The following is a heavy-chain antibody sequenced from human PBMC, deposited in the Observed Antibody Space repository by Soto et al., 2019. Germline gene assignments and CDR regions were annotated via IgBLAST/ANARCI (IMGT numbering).Heavy chain of an antibody. J-gene: IGHJ3*02. CDR3: AHTTPEDPAAMGGAFDI. CDR1: GFSLSTSGVG. CDR2: IYWNDDK. V-gene: IGHV2-5*01. Sequence: GPTASEPTQTLTLTCTFSGFSLSTSGVGVGWIRQPPGKALEWLALIYWNDDKRYSPSLKSRLTITKDTSKNQVVLTMTNMDPVDTATYYCAHTTPEDPAAMGGAFDIWGQGTMVTVSS. D-gene: IGHD2-2*01.